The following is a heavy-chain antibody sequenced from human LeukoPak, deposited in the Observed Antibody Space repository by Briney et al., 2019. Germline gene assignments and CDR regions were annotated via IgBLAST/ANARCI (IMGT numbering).Heavy chain of an antibody. CDR1: GYTFSNYY. CDR2: INPNGINT. J-gene: IGHJ4*02. Sequence: ASVKVSCKASGYTFSNYYTHWVRQAPGQGLEWMGIINPNGINTRYAQKFQGRVTMTRDMSTSTVYMELRSLRSEDTAVYYCAREGGYPPYFDYWGQGTLVTVSS. CDR3: AREGGYPPYFDY. V-gene: IGHV1-46*01. D-gene: IGHD5-12*01.